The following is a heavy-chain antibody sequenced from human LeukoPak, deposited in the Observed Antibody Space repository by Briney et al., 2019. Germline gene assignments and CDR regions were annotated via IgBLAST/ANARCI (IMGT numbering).Heavy chain of an antibody. Sequence: ASVKVSCKASGYTFTGYFMHWVRQAPGQGLEWMGCINPNNGDTDYAQNFQGRVTMTRETSISTAYMELSRLRSDDTAVYYCARVLGYYYDTRDAFDIWGQGTMVTVSS. CDR1: GYTFTGYF. CDR2: INPNNGDT. V-gene: IGHV1-2*02. CDR3: ARVLGYYYDTRDAFDI. D-gene: IGHD3-22*01. J-gene: IGHJ3*02.